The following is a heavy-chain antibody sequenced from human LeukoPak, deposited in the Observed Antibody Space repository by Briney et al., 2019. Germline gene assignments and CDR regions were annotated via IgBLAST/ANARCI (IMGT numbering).Heavy chain of an antibody. J-gene: IGHJ4*02. V-gene: IGHV3-30*02. CDR3: AKALGGYYYFDF. CDR2: IRYDADNK. Sequence: GGSLRLSCAASGFTFSTYGMHWVRQAPGKGLEWVAFIRYDADNKFYADSVRGRFTISRDNSKNTLFLQMNCLRAEDTAVYYCAKALGGYYYFDFWGQGTLVTVSS. CDR1: GFTFSTYG. D-gene: IGHD2-21*02.